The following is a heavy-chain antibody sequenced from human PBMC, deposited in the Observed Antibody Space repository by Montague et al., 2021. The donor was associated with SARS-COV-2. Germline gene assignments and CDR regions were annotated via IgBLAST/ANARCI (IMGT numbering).Heavy chain of an antibody. D-gene: IGHD4-23*01. CDR3: ARINSDPLDYYYYGTDV. Sequence: VKPTQTLTLTCTLSGFSLSTSGMCVSWIRQPPGKSLEWLALIXXXYYKYYSTSLKTRLTISKDTSKNQVVLTMPNMDPVDTATYYCARINSDPLDYYYYGTDVWGQGTTVTVSS. CDR1: GFSLSTSGMC. V-gene: IGHV2-70*01. CDR2: IXXXYYK. J-gene: IGHJ6*02.